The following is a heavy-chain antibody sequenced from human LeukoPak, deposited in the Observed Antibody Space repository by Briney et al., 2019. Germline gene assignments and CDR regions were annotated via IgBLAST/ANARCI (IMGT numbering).Heavy chain of an antibody. CDR3: ARESRDYYYGMDV. CDR1: GFTFSSYA. V-gene: IGHV3-30*04. D-gene: IGHD2-21*01. CDR2: ISYDGSNK. J-gene: IGHJ6*02. Sequence: GRSLRHSCAASGFTFSSYAMHWVRQAPGKGLEWVAVISYDGSNKYYADSVKGRFTFSRDNSKNTLYLQMNSLRAEDTAVYYCARESRDYYYGMDVWGQGTTVTVSS.